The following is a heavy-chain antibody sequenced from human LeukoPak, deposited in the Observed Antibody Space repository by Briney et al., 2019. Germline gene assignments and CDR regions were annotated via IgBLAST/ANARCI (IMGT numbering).Heavy chain of an antibody. D-gene: IGHD3-22*01. J-gene: IGHJ5*02. CDR1: GFTFDDYA. CDR2: ISGDGGST. Sequence: GGSLRLSCAASGFTFDDYAMHWVRQAPGKGLEWVSLISGDGGSTYYADSVKGRFTISRDNSKNSLYLQMNSLRVEDTALYYCAKGPDSSGYYYRDNWFDPWGQGTLVTVSS. V-gene: IGHV3-43*02. CDR3: AKGPDSSGYYYRDNWFDP.